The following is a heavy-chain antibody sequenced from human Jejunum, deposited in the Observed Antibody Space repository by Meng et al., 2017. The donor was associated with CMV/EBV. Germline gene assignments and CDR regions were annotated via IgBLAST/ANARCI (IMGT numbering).Heavy chain of an antibody. D-gene: IGHD1-26*01. CDR2: FYSSDTY. Sequence: QVQRQWSGPVLVKPSETLSLTCTVSGGSINNYYWSWIRQSAGKGLEWIGRFYSSDTYNYHPSLNSRVTMSLDTSKEQFSLILSSVTAADTARYYCARGPGASTREGFDHWGLGTLVTVSS. CDR3: ARGPGASTREGFDH. J-gene: IGHJ4*02. V-gene: IGHV4-4*07. CDR1: GGSINNYY.